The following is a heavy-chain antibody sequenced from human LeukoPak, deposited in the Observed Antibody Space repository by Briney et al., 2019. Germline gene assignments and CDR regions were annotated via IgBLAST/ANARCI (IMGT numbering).Heavy chain of an antibody. D-gene: IGHD1-1*01. V-gene: IGHV3-23*01. CDR3: AKAPGTATAARYFDY. Sequence: SGGSLRLSCAASGFPFSSYGRNGAGQAPGQGLEWASEIGASGATTYYADSVKGRFTISRDNSKNTLYLQMNSLRAEDTALYYCAKAPGTATAARYFDYWGQGSLVTVSS. CDR2: IGASGATT. CDR1: GFPFSSYG. J-gene: IGHJ4*02.